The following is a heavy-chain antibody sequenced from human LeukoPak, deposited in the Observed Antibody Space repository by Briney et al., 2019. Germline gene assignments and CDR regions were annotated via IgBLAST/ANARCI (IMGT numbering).Heavy chain of an antibody. D-gene: IGHD6-19*01. J-gene: IGHJ4*02. Sequence: SETLSLTCTVSGGSIRSSYYYWGWIRQPPGKGLEWIGSIYDSGSIYYNPSLKSRVTISVDTSKNQFSLKLNSVTAADTAVYYCARVRQWLVKRAHFDYWGQGTLVTVSS. V-gene: IGHV4-39*01. CDR3: ARVRQWLVKRAHFDY. CDR2: IYDSGSI. CDR1: GGSIRSSYYY.